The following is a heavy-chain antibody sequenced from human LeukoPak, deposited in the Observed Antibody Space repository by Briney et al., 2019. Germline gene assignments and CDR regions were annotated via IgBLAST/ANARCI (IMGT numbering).Heavy chain of an antibody. CDR1: GGSISSNNFY. CDR2: IYYSGNT. V-gene: IGHV4-39*01. CDR3: ARQLFLTGGFSH. Sequence: SETLSLTCTVSGGSISSNNFYWGWFRQPPGKGLEWIGSIYYSGNTYYNPSLKSRVTISVDTSKNQFSLKLSSMTAADTAVYYCARQLFLTGGFSHWGQGTLVTVSS. D-gene: IGHD3-9*01. J-gene: IGHJ4*02.